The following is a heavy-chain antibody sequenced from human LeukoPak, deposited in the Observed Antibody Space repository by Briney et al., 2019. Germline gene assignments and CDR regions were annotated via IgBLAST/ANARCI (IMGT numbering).Heavy chain of an antibody. V-gene: IGHV4-61*02. CDR2: IYTSGST. D-gene: IGHD2-21*01. CDR1: GGSISSGGYY. J-gene: IGHJ4*02. CDR3: ARETLAYCGGDCYLFDY. Sequence: SETLSLTCTVSGGSISSGGYYWSWIRQPAGKGLEWIGRIYTSGSTNYNPSLKSRVTMSVDTSKNQFSLKLSSVTAADTAVYYCARETLAYCGGDCYLFDYWGQGTLVTVSS.